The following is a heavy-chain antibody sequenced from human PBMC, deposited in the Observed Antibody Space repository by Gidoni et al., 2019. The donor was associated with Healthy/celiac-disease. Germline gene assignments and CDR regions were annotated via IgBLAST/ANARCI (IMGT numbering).Heavy chain of an antibody. Sequence: EVQLVETGGGLIQPGGSLRLSCAASGFTVSSNYMSWVRQAPGKGLEWVSVIYSGGSTYYADSVKGRFTISRDNSKNTLYLQMNSLRAEDTAVYYCARDSIAAGKYGMDVWGQGTTVTVSS. CDR1: GFTVSSNY. CDR3: ARDSIAAGKYGMDV. J-gene: IGHJ6*02. CDR2: IYSGGST. V-gene: IGHV3-53*02. D-gene: IGHD6-13*01.